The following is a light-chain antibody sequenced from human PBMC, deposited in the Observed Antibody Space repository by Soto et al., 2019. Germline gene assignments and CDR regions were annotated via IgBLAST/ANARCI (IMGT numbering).Light chain of an antibody. CDR2: DVS. J-gene: IGLJ2*01. CDR3: FSYAGSSLV. V-gene: IGLV2-11*01. CDR1: SSDIGGYDY. Sequence: QSALTQPRSVSGSPGQSVTISCTGSSSDIGGYDYVSWYQQHPGKAPKLMIYDVSKRPSGVPGRFSASKSGNTASLTISGLQAEDESDYYCFSYAGSSLVFGGGTKLTVL.